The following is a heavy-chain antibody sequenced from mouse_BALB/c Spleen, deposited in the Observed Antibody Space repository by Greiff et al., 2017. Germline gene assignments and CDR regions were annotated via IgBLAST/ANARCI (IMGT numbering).Heavy chain of an antibody. J-gene: IGHJ3*01. CDR1: GFSLTGYG. CDR2: IWGDGST. CDR3: ARGPYDYDGGWFAY. D-gene: IGHD2-4*01. V-gene: IGHV2-6-7*01. Sequence: QVQLKESGPGLVAPSQSLSITCTVSGFSLTGYGVNWVRQPPGKGLEWLGMIWGDGSTDYNSALKSRLSISKDNSKSQVFLKMNSLQTDDTARYYCARGPYDYDGGWFAYWGQGTLVTVSA.